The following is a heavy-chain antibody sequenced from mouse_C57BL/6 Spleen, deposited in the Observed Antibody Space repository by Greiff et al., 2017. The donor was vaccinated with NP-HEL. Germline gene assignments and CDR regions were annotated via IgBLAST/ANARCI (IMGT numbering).Heavy chain of an antibody. J-gene: IGHJ4*01. D-gene: IGHD1-1*01. V-gene: IGHV5-9*01. Sequence: EVQLVESGGGLVKPGGSLKLSCAASGFTFSSYPMSWVRQTPEKRLEWVATISGGGGNTYYPDSVKGRFTISRDNAKNTLYLQMSSLRSEDTALYYCARREIYYYGSSYDYYAMDYWGQGTSVTVSS. CDR2: ISGGGGNT. CDR1: GFTFSSYP. CDR3: ARREIYYYGSSYDYYAMDY.